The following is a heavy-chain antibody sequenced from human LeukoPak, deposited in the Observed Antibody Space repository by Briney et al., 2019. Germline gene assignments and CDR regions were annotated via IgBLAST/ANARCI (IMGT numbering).Heavy chain of an antibody. D-gene: IGHD1-26*01. CDR1: GYTFTSYG. CDR3: ARDSGSWELDPFDY. V-gene: IGHV1-18*01. CDR2: ISAYNGNT. Sequence: GASVKVSSKASGYTFTSYGISWVRQAPGQGLEWMGWISAYNGNTNYAQKLQGRVTMTTDTSTSTAYMELRSLRSDDTAVYYCARDSGSWELDPFDYWGQGTLVTVSS. J-gene: IGHJ4*02.